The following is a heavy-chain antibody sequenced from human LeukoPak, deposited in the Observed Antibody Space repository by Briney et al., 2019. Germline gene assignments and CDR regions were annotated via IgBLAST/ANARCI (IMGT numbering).Heavy chain of an antibody. V-gene: IGHV3-7*01. CDR2: IRQDGSEK. CDR3: ARDPSDYEALEPDY. CDR1: GFTFSSYW. D-gene: IGHD5-12*01. Sequence: GGSLRLSCAASGFTFSSYWMSWVRQAPGKGLEWVANIRQDGSEKYYGDSVKGRFTISRDNAKNSLCLQMNSLRAEDTAVYYCARDPSDYEALEPDYWGQGTLVTVSS. J-gene: IGHJ4*02.